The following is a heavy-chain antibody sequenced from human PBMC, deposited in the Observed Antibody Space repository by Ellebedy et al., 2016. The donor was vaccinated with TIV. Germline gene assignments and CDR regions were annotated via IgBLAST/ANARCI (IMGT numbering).Heavy chain of an antibody. Sequence: SGPTLVKPTQTLTLTCTLSGFSLSTSGMCVSWIRQPPGKALEWLARIDWDDDKYYSTSLRTRLTISKDTSKNQVVLTITNMDPVDTATYYCARMRARDYGSGSYSWAFDYWGQGTLVTVSS. CDR1: GFSLSTSGMC. CDR3: ARMRARDYGSGSYSWAFDY. V-gene: IGHV2-70*11. D-gene: IGHD3-10*01. CDR2: IDWDDDK. J-gene: IGHJ4*02.